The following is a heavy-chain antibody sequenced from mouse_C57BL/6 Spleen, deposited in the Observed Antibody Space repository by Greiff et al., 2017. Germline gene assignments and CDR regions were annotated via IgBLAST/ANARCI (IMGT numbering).Heavy chain of an antibody. Sequence: QVQLQQPGAELVKPGASVKMSCKASGYTFTSYWITWVKQRPGQGLEWIGDIYPGSGSTNYNEKFKSKATLTVDTSSSTAYMQISSLTSEDSAVYCCALPYDSNPAWFADWGQGTLVTVAA. CDR1: GYTFTSYW. V-gene: IGHV1-55*01. CDR2: IYPGSGST. CDR3: ALPYDSNPAWFAD. D-gene: IGHD2-5*01. J-gene: IGHJ3*01.